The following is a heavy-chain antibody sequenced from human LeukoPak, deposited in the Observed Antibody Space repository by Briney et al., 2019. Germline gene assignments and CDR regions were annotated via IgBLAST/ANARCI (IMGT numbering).Heavy chain of an antibody. Sequence: PGGSLRLSCAASGFTFSSYGMHWVRQAPGKGLEWVAVISYDGSNKYYADSVKGRFTISRDNSKNTLYLQMNSLRAEDTAVYYCAKGGYSYGSPLGDAFDIWGQGTMVTVSS. CDR2: ISYDGSNK. D-gene: IGHD5-18*01. V-gene: IGHV3-30*18. CDR3: AKGGYSYGSPLGDAFDI. CDR1: GFTFSSYG. J-gene: IGHJ3*02.